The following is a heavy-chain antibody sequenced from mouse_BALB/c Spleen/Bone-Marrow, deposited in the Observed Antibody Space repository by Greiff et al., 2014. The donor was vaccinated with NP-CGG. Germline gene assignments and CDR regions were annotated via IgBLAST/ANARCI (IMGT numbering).Heavy chain of an antibody. CDR1: GFTFSSYT. D-gene: IGHD4-1*01. V-gene: IGHV5-12-2*01. Sequence: SGGGLVQPGGSLKLSCAASGFTFSSYTMSWVRLTPEKRLEWVAYISNGGGNTYYADPVKGRFTISRDNAKNTLYLQMSSLKSEDTALYYCARRDGTYYFDYWGQGTTLTVSS. CDR2: ISNGGGNT. J-gene: IGHJ2*01. CDR3: ARRDGTYYFDY.